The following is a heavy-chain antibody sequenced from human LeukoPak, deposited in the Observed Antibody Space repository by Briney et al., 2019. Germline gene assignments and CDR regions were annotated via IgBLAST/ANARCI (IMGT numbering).Heavy chain of an antibody. CDR2: IYYRGST. V-gene: IGHV4-31*03. J-gene: IGHJ6*02. CDR3: ARVATHYYFGMDV. Sequence: SETLSLTCTVSGGSISSGGYSSSWIRQHPGKGLEWIGSIYYRGSTYYNPSLKTRPTILLDTSKKQCSLELTSVTAADTAVYHCARVATHYYFGMDVWGHGTTVSVSS. CDR1: GGSISSGGYS. D-gene: IGHD5-24*01.